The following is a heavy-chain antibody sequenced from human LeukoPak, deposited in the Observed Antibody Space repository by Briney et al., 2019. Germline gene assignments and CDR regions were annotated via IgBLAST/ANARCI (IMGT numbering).Heavy chain of an antibody. CDR1: GGSISSYY. Sequence: SETLSLTCTVSGGSISSYYWSWIRQPPGKGLEWIGYIYYSGSTNYNPSLKSRVTISVDTSKNQFSLRLSSVTAADTAVYYCARGGYSGYNWFDPWGQGTLVTVSS. CDR2: IYYSGST. D-gene: IGHD1-26*01. CDR3: ARGGYSGYNWFDP. V-gene: IGHV4-59*01. J-gene: IGHJ5*02.